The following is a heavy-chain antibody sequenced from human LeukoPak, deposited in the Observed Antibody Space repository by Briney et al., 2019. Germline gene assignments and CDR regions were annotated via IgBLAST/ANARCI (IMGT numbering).Heavy chain of an antibody. V-gene: IGHV4-4*02. Sequence: PSGTLSLTCAVSGGSISSSNWWSWVRQPPGKGLEWIGEIYHSGSTNYNPSLKSRVTISVDKSKNQFSLKLSSVTAADTAVYYRARDLLERLRGYYGMDVWGQGTTVTVSS. CDR3: ARDLLERLRGYYGMDV. CDR1: GGSISSSNW. CDR2: IYHSGST. J-gene: IGHJ6*02. D-gene: IGHD1-1*01.